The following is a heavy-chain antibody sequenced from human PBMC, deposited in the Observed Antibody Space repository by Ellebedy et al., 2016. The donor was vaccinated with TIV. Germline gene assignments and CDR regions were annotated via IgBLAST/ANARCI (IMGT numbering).Heavy chain of an antibody. CDR3: AKGVGVGWFYYGLDV. V-gene: IGHV3-23*01. CDR2: ISGSGGSA. Sequence: PGGSLRLSCAASGITLNNYAVNRVRQAPGKGLVWVSAISGSGGSAAYTDSVKGRFNISRDNSKNTIYLQMNNLRAEDTAVYYCAKGVGVGWFYYGLDVWGQGTTVTVSS. CDR1: GITLNNYA. D-gene: IGHD1-26*01. J-gene: IGHJ6*02.